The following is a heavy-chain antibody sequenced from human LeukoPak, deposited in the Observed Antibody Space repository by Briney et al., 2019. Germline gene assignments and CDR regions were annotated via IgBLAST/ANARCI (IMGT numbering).Heavy chain of an antibody. CDR1: GYTFTNYG. CDR2: ISALSGNT. Sequence: VGSVKVSCKASGYTFTNYGIGWVRQAPGQGLEWMGWISALSGNTNYAQKFQARVTMTTDTSTSTAYMELRSLRSDDTAVYYCARPYSSSSPHYFDSWGQGTLVTVSS. J-gene: IGHJ4*02. D-gene: IGHD6-6*01. CDR3: ARPYSSSSPHYFDS. V-gene: IGHV1-18*01.